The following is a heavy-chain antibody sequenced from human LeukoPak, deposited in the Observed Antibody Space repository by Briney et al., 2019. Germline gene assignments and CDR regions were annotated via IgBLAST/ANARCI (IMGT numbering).Heavy chain of an antibody. D-gene: IGHD5-24*01. CDR1: GGSIDRSNYF. J-gene: IGHJ6*02. Sequence: SETLSLTCTVSGGSIDRSNYFWAWIRQPPGTGLEWIGSIFYSGSTYYNTSLKSRVTMSVDTSKNHFSLKLRSVTAADTAVYYCARDRLDGQGFYYGMDVWGQGTTVTVSS. CDR3: ARDRLDGQGFYYGMDV. CDR2: IFYSGST. V-gene: IGHV4-39*07.